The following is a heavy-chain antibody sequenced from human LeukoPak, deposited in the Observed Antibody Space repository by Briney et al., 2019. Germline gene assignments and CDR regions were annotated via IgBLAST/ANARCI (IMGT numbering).Heavy chain of an antibody. J-gene: IGHJ3*02. CDR2: ISGSGNRT. V-gene: IGHV3-23*01. CDR3: ARDWSISMIIVVMTFDM. CDR1: GFTINSYA. D-gene: IGHD3-22*01. Sequence: GGSLRLSCAASGFTINSYAMSWVRQSPGKGLEWVSGISGSGNRTYYADSVKGRFTISRDNSKNTLYLQMNSLRADDTAVYYCARDWSISMIIVVMTFDMWGQGTMVTVSS.